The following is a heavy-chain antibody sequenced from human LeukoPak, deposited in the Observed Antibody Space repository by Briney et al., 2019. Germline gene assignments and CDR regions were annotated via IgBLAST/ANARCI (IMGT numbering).Heavy chain of an antibody. D-gene: IGHD1-26*01. V-gene: IGHV4-4*07. CDR1: GGSISSYY. J-gene: IGHJ4*02. Sequence: SETLSLTCTVSGGSISSYYWSWIRQPAGKGLEWIGRIYTSGSTNYNPSLKSRVTMSVDTSKNQFSLKLSSVTAADTAVYYCARGRDSGSYYFLDYWGQGTLVTVSS. CDR2: IYTSGST. CDR3: ARGRDSGSYYFLDY.